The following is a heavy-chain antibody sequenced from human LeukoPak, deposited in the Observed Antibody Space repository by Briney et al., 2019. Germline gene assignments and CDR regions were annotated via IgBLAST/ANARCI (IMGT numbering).Heavy chain of an antibody. CDR1: GFTFSDYY. Sequence: PGGSLRLSCAASGFTFSDYYMSWIRQAPGKGLEWVAVIWYDGSNKYYADSVKGRFNISRDNSKNMLYLQMNSLRAEDTAVYYCARVPDGEQYYFDYWGQGTLVTVSS. D-gene: IGHD4-17*01. CDR3: ARVPDGEQYYFDY. V-gene: IGHV3-33*08. CDR2: IWYDGSNK. J-gene: IGHJ4*02.